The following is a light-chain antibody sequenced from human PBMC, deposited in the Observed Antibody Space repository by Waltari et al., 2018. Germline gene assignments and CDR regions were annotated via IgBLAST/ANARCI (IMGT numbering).Light chain of an antibody. J-gene: IGLJ3*02. V-gene: IGLV3-25*03. CDR1: LLSNQL. CDR3: QSADSSVTSLL. Sequence: SSDLTQPPSVSVSPGQTARITCPGHLLSNQLGYWYQQKPGQAPVLVIYKDNQRPSGIPERFSGSSSGTTVTLTITAVQAEDEADYYCQSADSSVTSLLFGGGTKVTVL. CDR2: KDN.